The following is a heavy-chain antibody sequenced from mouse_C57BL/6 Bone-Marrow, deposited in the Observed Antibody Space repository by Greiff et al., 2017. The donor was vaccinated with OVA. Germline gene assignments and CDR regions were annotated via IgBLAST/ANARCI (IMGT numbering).Heavy chain of an antibody. CDR3: EYYYGSSDRYFDV. D-gene: IGHD1-1*01. Sequence: VQLQQSGPELVKPGASVKISCKASGYTFTDYNMNWVKQSNGKSLEWIGVINPNYGTTSYNQKFKGKTTLTVDQSSSTAYMQLNSLTSEDSAVYYCEYYYGSSDRYFDVWGTGTTVTVSS. J-gene: IGHJ1*03. CDR2: INPNYGTT. CDR1: GYTFTDYN. V-gene: IGHV1-39*01.